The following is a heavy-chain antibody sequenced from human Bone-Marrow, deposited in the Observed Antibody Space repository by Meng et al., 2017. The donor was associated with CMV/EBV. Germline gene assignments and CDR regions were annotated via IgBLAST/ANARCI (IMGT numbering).Heavy chain of an antibody. CDR1: GYTFTSYG. CDR3: AREEVSYDFWSGYLSRYYYYGMDV. V-gene: IGHV1-18*01. J-gene: IGHJ6*01. CDR2: ISAYNGNT. Sequence: ASVKVSCKASGYTFTSYGISWVRQAPGQGLEWMGWISAYNGNTNYAQKLQGRVTMTTDTSTSTAYMELRSLRSDDTAVYYCAREEVSYDFWSGYLSRYYYYGMDVWGQGTTVTGSS. D-gene: IGHD3-3*01.